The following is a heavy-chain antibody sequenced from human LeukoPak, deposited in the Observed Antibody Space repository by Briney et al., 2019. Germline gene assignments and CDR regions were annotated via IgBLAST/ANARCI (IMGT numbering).Heavy chain of an antibody. D-gene: IGHD3-16*01. CDR3: ANGGETAALSRVDEYFQH. CDR2: FDPEDGET. J-gene: IGHJ1*01. V-gene: IGHV1-24*01. CDR1: GYTLTELS. Sequence: ASVKVSCKVSGYTLTELSMHWVRQAPGKGLEWMGGFDPEDGETIYAQKFQGRVTMTEDTSTDTAYMELSSLRSEDTAVYYCANGGETAALSRVDEYFQHWGQGTLVTVSS.